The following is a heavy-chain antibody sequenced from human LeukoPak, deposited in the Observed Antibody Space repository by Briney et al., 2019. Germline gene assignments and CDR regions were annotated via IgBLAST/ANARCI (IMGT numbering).Heavy chain of an antibody. CDR3: AIVRADGRIDY. V-gene: IGHV4-39*07. D-gene: IGHD3-10*01. Sequence: SETLSLTCTVSGGSISSSSYYWGWIRQPPGKGLEWIGEINHSGSTNYNPSLKSRVTISVDTSKNQFSLKLSSVTAADTAVCYCAIVRADGRIDYWGQGTLVTVSS. J-gene: IGHJ4*02. CDR2: INHSGST. CDR1: GGSISSSSYY.